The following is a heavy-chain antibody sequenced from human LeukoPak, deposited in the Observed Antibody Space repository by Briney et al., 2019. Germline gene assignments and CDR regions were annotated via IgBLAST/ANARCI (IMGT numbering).Heavy chain of an antibody. CDR3: ARDLSVGAKPDLGFDY. V-gene: IGHV3-21*01. J-gene: IGHJ4*02. CDR1: GFTFSSYN. Sequence: GGSLRLSCAASGFTFSSYNMNWVRQAPGKGLEWVSSISSSGSYIYYADSVKGRFTISRDNAKNSLYLQMNSLRAEDTAVYYCARDLSVGAKPDLGFDYWGQGTLVTVSS. D-gene: IGHD1-26*01. CDR2: ISSSGSYI.